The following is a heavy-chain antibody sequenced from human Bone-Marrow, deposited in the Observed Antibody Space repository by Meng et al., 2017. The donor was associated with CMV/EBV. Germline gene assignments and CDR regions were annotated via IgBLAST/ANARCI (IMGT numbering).Heavy chain of an antibody. CDR2: ISYDGSNK. V-gene: IGHV3-30-3*01. CDR3: ARTGGPRDDYYYYGMDV. CDR1: GFTFSSYA. J-gene: IGHJ6*02. Sequence: SCAASGFTFSSYAMHWVRQAPGKGLEWVAVISYDGSNKYYADSVKGRFTISRDNSKNTLYLQMNSLRAEDTAVYYCARTGGPRDDYYYYGMDVWGQGTKVTVSS. D-gene: IGHD1-14*01.